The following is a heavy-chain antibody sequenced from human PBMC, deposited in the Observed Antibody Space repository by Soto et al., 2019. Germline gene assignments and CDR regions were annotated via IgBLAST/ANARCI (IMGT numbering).Heavy chain of an antibody. V-gene: IGHV3-15*07. CDR1: GFTFSNAW. CDR3: TTFPVDPDGMDV. CDR2: IKSKTDGGTT. D-gene: IGHD6-19*01. Sequence: GGSLRPSCAASGFTFSNAWMKWVRQAPGKGLEWGGRIKSKTDGGTTDYAAPVKGRFTISRDDSKNTLYLQMNSLKTEDTAVYYCTTFPVDPDGMDVWGQGTTVTVSS. J-gene: IGHJ6*02.